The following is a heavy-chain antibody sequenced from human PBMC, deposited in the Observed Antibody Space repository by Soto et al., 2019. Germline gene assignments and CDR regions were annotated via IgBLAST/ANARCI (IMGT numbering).Heavy chain of an antibody. CDR2: IYYSGST. CDR1: GGSISSYY. J-gene: IGHJ4*02. CDR3: ARAHSSGRRFDA. V-gene: IGHV4-59*01. Sequence: SETLSLTCTVSGGSISSYYWSWIRQPPGKGLEWIGYIYYSGSTNYNPSLKSRVTISVDTSKNQFSLKLSSVTAADTAMYYCARAHSSGRRFDAWGQGTLVTVSS. D-gene: IGHD6-19*01.